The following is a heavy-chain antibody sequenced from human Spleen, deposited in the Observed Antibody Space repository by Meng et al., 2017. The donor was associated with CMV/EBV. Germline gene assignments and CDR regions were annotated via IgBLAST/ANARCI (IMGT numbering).Heavy chain of an antibody. V-gene: IGHV4-4*02. J-gene: IGHJ6*02. CDR1: GGSISSSNW. Sequence: SETLSLTCAVSGGSISSSNWWSWVRQPPGKGLEWIGEIYHSGSTNYNPSLKSRVTISVDTSKNQFSLRLYSVTAADTAVYYCAKFSATGAYYYGMDVWGQGTTVTVSS. D-gene: IGHD1-1*01. CDR3: AKFSATGAYYYGMDV. CDR2: IYHSGST.